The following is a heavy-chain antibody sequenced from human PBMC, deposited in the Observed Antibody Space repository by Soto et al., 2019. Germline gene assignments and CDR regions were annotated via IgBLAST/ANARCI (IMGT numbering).Heavy chain of an antibody. V-gene: IGHV3-23*01. J-gene: IGHJ4*02. CDR2: ISTGGVP. CDR3: ARGGTGYKQFDY. Sequence: EGQLLESGGGLIQPGGSLRLSCAASGLTSGIYDISWVRQAPGKGLEWVSVISTGGVPYYADPVKGRFTISRDISKNTLFLQMSSLRVEDTAVYYCARGGTGYKQFDYWGQGTLVTVSS. D-gene: IGHD5-12*01. CDR1: GLTSGIYD.